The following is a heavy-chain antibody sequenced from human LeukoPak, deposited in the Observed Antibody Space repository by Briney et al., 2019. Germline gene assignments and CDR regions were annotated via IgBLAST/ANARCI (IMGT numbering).Heavy chain of an antibody. V-gene: IGHV3-30*18. CDR3: AKDSPDSGSYYFSYGMDV. J-gene: IGHJ6*02. CDR2: ISYDGSNK. Sequence: GGSLRLSCAASGFTFSSYGMHWVRQAPGKGLEWVAVISYDGSNKYYADSVKGRFTISRDNSKNTLYLQMNSLRAEDTAVYYCAKDSPDSGSYYFSYGMDVWGQGTTVTVSS. CDR1: GFTFSSYG. D-gene: IGHD3-10*01.